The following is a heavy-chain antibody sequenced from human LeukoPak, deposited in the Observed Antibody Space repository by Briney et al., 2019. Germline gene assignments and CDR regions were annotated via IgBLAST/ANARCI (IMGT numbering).Heavy chain of an antibody. CDR2: IRSKANSYAT. V-gene: IGHV3-73*01. Sequence: GGSLRLXCAASGFTFSGSAMHWVRRASGKGLEWVGRIRSKANSYATAYAESVKGRFTISRDDSKNTAYLQMNSLKTEDTAVYYCTRHVSAAMANWGQGTLVTVSS. J-gene: IGHJ4*02. CDR3: TRHVSAAMAN. CDR1: GFTFSGSA. D-gene: IGHD6-25*01.